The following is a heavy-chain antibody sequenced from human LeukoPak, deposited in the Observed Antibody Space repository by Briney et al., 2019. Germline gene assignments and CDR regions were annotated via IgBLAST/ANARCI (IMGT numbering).Heavy chain of an antibody. CDR3: ARGGDRIAVAGIMFFDY. V-gene: IGHV3-23*01. D-gene: IGHD6-19*01. CDR1: GFTFSSYA. Sequence: GGSLRLSCAASGFTFSSYAMSWVRQAPGKGLEWVSAISGSGGSTYYADSVKGRFTISRDNSKNTLYLQMNSLRAEDTAVYYCARGGDRIAVAGIMFFDYWGQGTLVTVSS. J-gene: IGHJ4*02. CDR2: ISGSGGST.